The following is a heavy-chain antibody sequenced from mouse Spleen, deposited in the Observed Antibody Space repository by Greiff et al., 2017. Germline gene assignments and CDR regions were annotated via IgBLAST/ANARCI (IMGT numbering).Heavy chain of an antibody. CDR1: GYTFTDYN. Sequence: VHVKQSGPELVKPGASVKMSCKASGYTFTDYNMHWVKQSHGKSLEWIGYINPNNGGTSYNQKFKGKATLTVNKSSSTAYMELRSLTSEDSAVYYCASEGPRGYFDYWGQGTTLTVSS. CDR2: INPNNGGT. V-gene: IGHV1-22*01. J-gene: IGHJ2*01. CDR3: ASEGPRGYFDY.